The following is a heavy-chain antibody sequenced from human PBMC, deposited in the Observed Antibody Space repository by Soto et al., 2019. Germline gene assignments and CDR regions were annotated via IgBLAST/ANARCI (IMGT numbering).Heavy chain of an antibody. J-gene: IGHJ4*02. CDR3: ARDLAAAGLRWAWGY. CDR2: IYTGGST. D-gene: IGHD6-13*01. Sequence: EVQLVESGGGLIQPGGSLRLSCAASWFTVSSNYMSWVRQAPGKGLEWVSVIYTGGSTYYADSVKGRFTISRDNSKNTLYLQMNSLRAEDTAVYYCARDLAAAGLRWAWGYWGQGTLVTVSS. V-gene: IGHV3-53*01. CDR1: WFTVSSNY.